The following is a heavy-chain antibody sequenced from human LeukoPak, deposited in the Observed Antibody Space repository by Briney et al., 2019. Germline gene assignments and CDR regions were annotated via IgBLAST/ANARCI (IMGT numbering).Heavy chain of an antibody. Sequence: PGGSLRLSCAASGFTFSSYSMNWVRQAPGKGLEWVSYISSSSSTIYYADSVKGRFTISRDNAKNSLYLQMNSLRAEDTAVYYCAKDPGNYDILTGYPYWGQGTLVTVSS. V-gene: IGHV3-48*01. CDR1: GFTFSSYS. D-gene: IGHD3-9*01. CDR2: ISSSSSTI. J-gene: IGHJ4*02. CDR3: AKDPGNYDILTGYPY.